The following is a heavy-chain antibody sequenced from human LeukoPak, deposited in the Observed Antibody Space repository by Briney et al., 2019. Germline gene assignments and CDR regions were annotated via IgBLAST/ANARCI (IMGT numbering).Heavy chain of an antibody. CDR3: ARARYYYGSGSSFFDY. V-gene: IGHV4-34*01. Sequence: PSETLSLTCAVYGGSFSGYYWNWIRQPPGKGLEWIGEINHSGSTSDNPSLKSRVTISVDTSKNQFSLKLSSVTAADTAVYYCARARYYYGSGSSFFDYWGQGTLVTVSS. CDR1: GGSFSGYY. CDR2: INHSGST. J-gene: IGHJ4*02. D-gene: IGHD3-10*01.